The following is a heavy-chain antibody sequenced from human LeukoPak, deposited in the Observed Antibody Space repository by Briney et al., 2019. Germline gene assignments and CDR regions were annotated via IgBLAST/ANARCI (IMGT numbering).Heavy chain of an antibody. CDR3: ARDDLWFGEFPLDY. CDR2: MNPNSGNT. V-gene: IGHV1-8*03. D-gene: IGHD3-10*01. Sequence: ASVKVSCKTSGYTFTSYDINWVRQASGQGLEWMGWMNPNSGNTGSAQKFQGRVTLTRNTSITTAYMELSSLTSDDTAVYYCARDDLWFGEFPLDYWGQGTLVTVSS. J-gene: IGHJ4*02. CDR1: GYTFTSYD.